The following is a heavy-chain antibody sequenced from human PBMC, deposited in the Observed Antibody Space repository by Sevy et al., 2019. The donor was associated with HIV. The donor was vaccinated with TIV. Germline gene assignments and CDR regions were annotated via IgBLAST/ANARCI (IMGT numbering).Heavy chain of an antibody. CDR2: INPNSGGT. J-gene: IGHJ3*02. D-gene: IGHD3-3*01. Sequence: ASVKVSCKASGYTFTGDYMHWVRQAPGQGLEWMGRINPNSGGTNYAQKFQGRVTMTRDTSISTAYMELSRLRSDDTAVYYCARGDRPSYAFWSMGVAFDIWGQGTMVTVSS. V-gene: IGHV1-2*06. CDR1: GYTFTGDY. CDR3: ARGDRPSYAFWSMGVAFDI.